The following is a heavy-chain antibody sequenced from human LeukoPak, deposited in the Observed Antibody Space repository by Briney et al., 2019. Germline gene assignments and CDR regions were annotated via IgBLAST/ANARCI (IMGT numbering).Heavy chain of an antibody. CDR2: IKQDGSEK. CDR3: AREYGSSWHHGFNAFDI. Sequence: PGGSLRLSCAASGFTFSSYWMSWVRQAPGKGLEWVANIKQDGSEKYYVDSVKGRFTISRDNAKNSLYLQMNSLRAEDTAVYYCAREYGSSWHHGFNAFDIWGQGTMVTVSS. V-gene: IGHV3-7*01. CDR1: GFTFSSYW. D-gene: IGHD6-13*01. J-gene: IGHJ3*02.